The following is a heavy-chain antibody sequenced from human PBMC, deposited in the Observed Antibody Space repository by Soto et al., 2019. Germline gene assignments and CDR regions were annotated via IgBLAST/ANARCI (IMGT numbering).Heavy chain of an antibody. CDR1: GGSFSGYY. Sequence: SETLSLTCAVYGGSFSGYYWSWIRQPPGKGLEWIGEINHSGRTNENPSLKSRVTISVDTSKNQFSMKLRSVPAADTAVYYCETKVWGEAQYYFDYWGQGTLVTVSS. D-gene: IGHD3-16*01. CDR3: ETKVWGEAQYYFDY. V-gene: IGHV4-34*01. J-gene: IGHJ4*02. CDR2: INHSGRT.